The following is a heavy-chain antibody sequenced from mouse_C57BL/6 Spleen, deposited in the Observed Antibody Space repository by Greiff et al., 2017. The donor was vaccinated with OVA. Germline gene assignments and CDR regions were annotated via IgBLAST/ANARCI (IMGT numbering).Heavy chain of an antibody. CDR3: ARPAYYSNYYFDY. Sequence: VQLQQSGPELVKPGASVKMSCKASGYTFTDYNMHWVKQSHGKSLEWIGYINPNNGGTSYNQKFKGKATLTVNKSSSTAYMELHSLTSEDSAVYYCARPAYYSNYYFDYWGQGTTLTVSS. V-gene: IGHV1-22*01. CDR2: INPNNGGT. J-gene: IGHJ2*01. CDR1: GYTFTDYN. D-gene: IGHD2-5*01.